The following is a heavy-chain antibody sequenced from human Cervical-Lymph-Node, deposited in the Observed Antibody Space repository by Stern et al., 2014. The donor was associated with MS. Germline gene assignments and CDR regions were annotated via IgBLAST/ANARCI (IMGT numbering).Heavy chain of an antibody. CDR3: SKRGVISVLRGPEEY. D-gene: IGHD3-10*01. CDR1: GGSINSSNFY. V-gene: IGHV4-39*01. Sequence: QVQLQESGPRLVKPSETLSLTCTVSGGSINSSNFYWGWIRQPPGKGLEWIGCIYYNGTTYHNPSLKGRVTISADLSKNQFSLKVKSMTAADTAVYYCSKRGVISVLRGPEEYWGQGALVTVSS. CDR2: IYYNGTT. J-gene: IGHJ4*02.